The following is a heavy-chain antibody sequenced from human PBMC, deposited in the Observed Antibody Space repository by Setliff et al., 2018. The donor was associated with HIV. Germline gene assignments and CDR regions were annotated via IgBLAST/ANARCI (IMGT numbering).Heavy chain of an antibody. CDR1: GGSFSGYS. CDR2: VNHSGST. J-gene: IGHJ4*02. Sequence: SETLSLTCAVYGGSFSGYSWTWIRQPPGKGLGWIGEVNHSGSTNYNPSLKSLVTISVDTFKSQFSLKLSSVTAADTAVYYCARGRRITMIRGIIPFTYWGQGTLVTVPQ. D-gene: IGHD3-10*01. CDR3: ARGRRITMIRGIIPFTY. V-gene: IGHV4-34*01.